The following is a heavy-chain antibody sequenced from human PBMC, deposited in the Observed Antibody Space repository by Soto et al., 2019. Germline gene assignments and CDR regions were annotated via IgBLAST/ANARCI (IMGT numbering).Heavy chain of an antibody. J-gene: IGHJ4*02. D-gene: IGHD6-6*01. CDR2: IIPIFGTA. Sequence: GASVKVSCKASGGTSSSYAISWVRQAPGQGLEWMGGIIPIFGTANYAQKFQGRVTITADESTSTAYMELSSLRSEDTAVYYCARSRGSSHYYFDYWGQGTLVTVSS. CDR1: GGTSSSYA. V-gene: IGHV1-69*13. CDR3: ARSRGSSHYYFDY.